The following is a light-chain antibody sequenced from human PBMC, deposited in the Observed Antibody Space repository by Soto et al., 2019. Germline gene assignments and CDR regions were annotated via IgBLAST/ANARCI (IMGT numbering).Light chain of an antibody. CDR1: QSVSSN. CDR3: HHYNNWPLGT. Sequence: EIVMTQSPATLSVSPGERATLSCRASQSVSSNLAWYQQKRGQGPRLLIYGASTRATGIPARFSGSGSGTEFTLTISSLQSEYFAVYYCHHYNNWPLGTFVQGSKVEIK. J-gene: IGKJ1*01. CDR2: GAS. V-gene: IGKV3-15*01.